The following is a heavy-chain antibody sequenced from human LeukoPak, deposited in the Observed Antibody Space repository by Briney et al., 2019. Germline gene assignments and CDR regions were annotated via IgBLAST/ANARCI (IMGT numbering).Heavy chain of an antibody. D-gene: IGHD2/OR15-2a*01. Sequence: ASVKVSCKASGYTFTGYYMHWVRQAPGQGLEWMGWTNPNSGGTNYAQKFQGRVTMTRDTSISTAYMELSRLRSDDTAVYYCARTPPTLYYFDYWGQGTLVTVSS. J-gene: IGHJ4*02. CDR1: GYTFTGYY. V-gene: IGHV1-2*02. CDR2: TNPNSGGT. CDR3: ARTPPTLYYFDY.